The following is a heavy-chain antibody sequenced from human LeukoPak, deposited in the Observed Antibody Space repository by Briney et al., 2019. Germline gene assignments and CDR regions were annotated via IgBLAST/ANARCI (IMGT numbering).Heavy chain of an antibody. CDR3: ARERGGGSYYFDY. J-gene: IGHJ4*02. D-gene: IGHD1-26*01. CDR1: GFTFSNYG. CDR2: IWYDGTNK. Sequence: GRSLRLSCAASGFTFSNYGMHWVRQAPGKGLEWVAVIWYDGTNKYYADSVKGRFTVSRDNSKNTLYLQMNSLRAEDTAVCYCARERGGGSYYFDYWGQGTLVTVSS. V-gene: IGHV3-33*01.